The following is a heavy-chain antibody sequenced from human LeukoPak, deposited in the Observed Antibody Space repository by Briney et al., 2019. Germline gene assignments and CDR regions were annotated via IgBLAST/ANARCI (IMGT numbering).Heavy chain of an antibody. D-gene: IGHD3-10*01. CDR2: ISGSGGSP. Sequence: PGGSLRLSCSASGFTFSSYAMTWVRQAPGKGLEWVSSISGSGGSPHYADSVKGRFTISRDNSKNTLYLQMNSLRAEDTAVYYCGVGWDAFDNRGQGTMVTVSS. V-gene: IGHV3-23*01. CDR3: GVGWDAFDN. J-gene: IGHJ3*02. CDR1: GFTFSSYA.